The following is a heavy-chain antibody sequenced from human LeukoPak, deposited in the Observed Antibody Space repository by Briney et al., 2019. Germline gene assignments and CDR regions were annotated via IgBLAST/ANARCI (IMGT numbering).Heavy chain of an antibody. CDR3: AMGITMVRGLEY. CDR2: IYYSGST. V-gene: IGHV4-30-4*01. D-gene: IGHD3-10*01. Sequence: SETLSLTCTVSGGSISSGDYYWGWIRQPPGKGLEWIGYIYYSGSTYYNPSLKSRVTISVDTSKNQFSLKLSSVTAADTAVYYCAMGITMVRGLEYWGQGTLVTVSS. J-gene: IGHJ4*02. CDR1: GGSISSGDYY.